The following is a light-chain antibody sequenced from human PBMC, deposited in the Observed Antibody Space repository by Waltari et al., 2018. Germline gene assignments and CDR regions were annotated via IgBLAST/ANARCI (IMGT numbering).Light chain of an antibody. CDR2: WAS. V-gene: IGKV4-1*01. J-gene: IGKJ4*01. CDR1: QSVLYSSNNKNY. CDR3: QQYDSAPLT. Sequence: DIVMTQSPDSLAVSLGERATINCKSSQSVLYSSNNKNYLAWYQQQPGQPPNLLIYWASTRESGVPDRFSGSGSGTDFTLTISSLQAEDVAVYYCQQYDSAPLTFGGGTRVEIK.